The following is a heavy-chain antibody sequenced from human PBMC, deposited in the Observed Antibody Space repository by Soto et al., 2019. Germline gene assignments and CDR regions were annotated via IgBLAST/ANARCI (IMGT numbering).Heavy chain of an antibody. CDR2: ISAYNGNT. CDR1: GYTFTSYG. CDR3: ARSIVVVTAIRTHNWFDP. Sequence: ASVKVSCKASGYTFTSYGISWVRQAPGQGLDWMGWISAYNGNTNYAQKLQGRVTMTTDTSTSTAYMELRSLRYDDTAVYYCARSIVVVTAIRTHNWFDPWGQGTLVTVSS. V-gene: IGHV1-18*04. D-gene: IGHD2-21*02. J-gene: IGHJ5*02.